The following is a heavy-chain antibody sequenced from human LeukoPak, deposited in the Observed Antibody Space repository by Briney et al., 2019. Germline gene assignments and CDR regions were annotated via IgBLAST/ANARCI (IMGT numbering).Heavy chain of an antibody. J-gene: IGHJ4*02. CDR3: ARELSSGWSMGSFDY. D-gene: IGHD6-19*01. CDR2: IYTSGST. Sequence: SETLSLTCTVSGGSISSYYWSWIRQPAGKGLEWIGRIYTSGSTNYNPSLKSRVTMSVDTSKNQFSLKLSSVTAADTAVYYCARELSSGWSMGSFDYWGQGTLVTVSS. CDR1: GGSISSYY. V-gene: IGHV4-4*07.